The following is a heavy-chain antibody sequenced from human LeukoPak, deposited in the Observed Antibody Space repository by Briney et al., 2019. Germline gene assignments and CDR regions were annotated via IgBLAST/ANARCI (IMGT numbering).Heavy chain of an antibody. Sequence: GRSLRLSCAASGFTFSSYAMHWVRQAPGKGLEWVAVISYDGSNKYYADSVKGRFTISRDNSKNTLYLQMNSLRAEDTAVYYCARRSKNPGVNYYDSSGYYYVWAFDIWGQGIMVTVSS. CDR1: GFTFSSYA. V-gene: IGHV3-30-3*01. D-gene: IGHD3-22*01. J-gene: IGHJ3*02. CDR3: ARRSKNPGVNYYDSSGYYYVWAFDI. CDR2: ISYDGSNK.